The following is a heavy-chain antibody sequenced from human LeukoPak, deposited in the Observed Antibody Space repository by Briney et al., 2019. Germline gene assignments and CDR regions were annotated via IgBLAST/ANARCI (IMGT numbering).Heavy chain of an antibody. D-gene: IGHD2-15*01. CDR3: ARQMVEGQQNYYMDV. Sequence: GSLRLSCAASRFTFNRYGMHWVRQAPGKGLEWVAFTGPDGKKTFYGDYLNGRFTISRDNFEDTVFLQMNTMRAEDTAVYYCARQMVEGQQNYYMDVWGNGTAVTVSS. J-gene: IGHJ6*03. CDR1: RFTFNRYG. CDR2: TGPDGKKT. V-gene: IGHV3-33*01.